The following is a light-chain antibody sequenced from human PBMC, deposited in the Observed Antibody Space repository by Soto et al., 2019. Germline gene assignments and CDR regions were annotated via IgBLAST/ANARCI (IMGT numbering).Light chain of an antibody. Sequence: EIVLTQSPGTLSLSPGERATLSCRASQSVSSSYLAWYQQKPGQAPRLLIYGASSRATGIPDRFSGSGSGTDFTLTISRLEPEDCAVYYCQQYGSSLPITFGQGPRLEIK. CDR3: QQYGSSLPIT. V-gene: IGKV3-20*01. CDR1: QSVSSSY. CDR2: GAS. J-gene: IGKJ5*01.